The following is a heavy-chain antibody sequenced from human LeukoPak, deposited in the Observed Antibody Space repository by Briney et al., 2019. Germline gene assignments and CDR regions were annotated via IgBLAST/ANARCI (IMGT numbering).Heavy chain of an antibody. V-gene: IGHV3-9*01. J-gene: IGHJ4*02. D-gene: IGHD6-13*01. Sequence: GRSLRLSCAASGFTFDDYAMHWVRQAPGKGLEGVSGISRNSGSIGYADSVKGRFTISRDNAKNSLYLQMNSLRAEDTALYYCAKDIKSEQQLVGFDYWGQGTLVTVSS. CDR2: ISRNSGSI. CDR3: AKDIKSEQQLVGFDY. CDR1: GFTFDDYA.